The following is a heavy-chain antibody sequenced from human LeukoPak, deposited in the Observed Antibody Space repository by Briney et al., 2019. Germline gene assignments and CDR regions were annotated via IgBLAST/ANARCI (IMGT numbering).Heavy chain of an antibody. V-gene: IGHV2-70*11. CDR1: GFSLSTSGMC. Sequence: SGPALVKPTQTLTLTCTFSGFSLSTSGMCVSWIRQPPGKALEWLARIDWDDDKYYSTSLKTRLTISKDTSKNQVVLTMTNMDPVDTATYCCARICSSSWGYNWFDPWGQGTLVTVSS. CDR2: IDWDDDK. CDR3: ARICSSSWGYNWFDP. J-gene: IGHJ5*02. D-gene: IGHD6-13*01.